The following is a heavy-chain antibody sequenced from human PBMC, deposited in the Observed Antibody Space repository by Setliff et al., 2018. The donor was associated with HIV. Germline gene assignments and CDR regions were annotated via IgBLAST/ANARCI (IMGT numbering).Heavy chain of an antibody. J-gene: IGHJ4*02. Sequence: GASVKVSCKASGYRFNTYGISWVRQAPGQGLEWMGWINPKFGGTLYAQKFRGRVTMTRDMSINTVYVELSSLSSDDTAVYYCARDLSTHWSGYSLGFWGPGTLVTVSS. V-gene: IGHV1-2*02. D-gene: IGHD3-3*01. CDR2: INPKFGGT. CDR3: ARDLSTHWSGYSLGF. CDR1: GYRFNTYG.